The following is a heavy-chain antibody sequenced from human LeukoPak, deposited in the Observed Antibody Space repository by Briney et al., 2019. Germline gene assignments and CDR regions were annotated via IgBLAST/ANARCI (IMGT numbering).Heavy chain of an antibody. V-gene: IGHV3-74*01. CDR3: ASGSGTRGDY. D-gene: IGHD2-8*01. CDR1: GFIFNTYC. CDR2: INTDGSDT. Sequence: GGSLRLSCAASGFIFNTYCMHWVRQAPGKGLVWVSSINTDGSDTTYADSVKGRFTISRDNAKSTMYLQMNSLRAEDTAVYYCASGSGTRGDYWGRGTLVTVSS. J-gene: IGHJ4*02.